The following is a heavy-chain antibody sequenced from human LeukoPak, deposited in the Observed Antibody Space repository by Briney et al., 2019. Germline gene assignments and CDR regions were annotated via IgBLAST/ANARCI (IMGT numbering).Heavy chain of an antibody. V-gene: IGHV4-30-4*08. CDR2: IYYSGST. CDR1: GGSISSGDYY. CDR3: ARGSSSWYRGFDY. J-gene: IGHJ4*02. D-gene: IGHD6-13*01. Sequence: PSQTLSLTCTVSGGSISSGDYYWSWIRQPPGKGLEWIGYIYYSGSTYYNPSLKSRVTKSVDTSKNQFSLKLSPVTAADTAVYYCARGSSSWYRGFDYWGQGTLVTVSS.